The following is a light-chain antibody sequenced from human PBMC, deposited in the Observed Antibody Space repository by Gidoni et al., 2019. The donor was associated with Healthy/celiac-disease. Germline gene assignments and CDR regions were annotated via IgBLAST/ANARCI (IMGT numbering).Light chain of an antibody. Sequence: DIQITPSPSSLSASVGDRVTITCRASQSISSYLNWYQQKPGKAPKLLIYAASSLQRGVPSRFSGSGSGTDVTLTISSLQPEDFATYYCQQSYSTPLPLTFGQGTKVEIK. V-gene: IGKV1-39*01. J-gene: IGKJ1*01. CDR1: QSISSY. CDR2: AAS. CDR3: QQSYSTPLPLT.